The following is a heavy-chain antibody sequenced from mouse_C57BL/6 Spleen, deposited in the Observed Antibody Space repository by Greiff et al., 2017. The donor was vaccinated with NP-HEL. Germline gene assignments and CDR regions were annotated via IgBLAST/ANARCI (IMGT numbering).Heavy chain of an antibody. CDR3: ARREYDGYYGFAY. CDR2: ISSGSSTI. V-gene: IGHV5-17*01. CDR1: GFTFSDYG. Sequence: EVKLEESGGGLVKPGGSLKLSCAASGFTFSDYGMHWVRQAPEKGLEWVAYISSGSSTIYYADTVKGRFTISRDNAKNTLFLQMTSLRSEDTAMYYCARREYDGYYGFAYWGQGTLVTVSA. D-gene: IGHD2-3*01. J-gene: IGHJ3*01.